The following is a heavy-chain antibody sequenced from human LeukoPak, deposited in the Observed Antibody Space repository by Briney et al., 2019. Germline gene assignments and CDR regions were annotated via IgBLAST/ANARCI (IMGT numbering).Heavy chain of an antibody. D-gene: IGHD4-17*01. CDR1: GGSINNYY. CDR3: ARDSSTVTTRHFDY. Sequence: SETLSLTCAVSGGSINNYYWTWIRQPPGKGLECIGYVYYTGSTYYNPSLKSRVTISVDTSRNQFSLKLNSVTAADTAVYYCARDSSTVTTRHFDYWGQGTLVTVSS. CDR2: VYYTGST. V-gene: IGHV4-59*01. J-gene: IGHJ4*02.